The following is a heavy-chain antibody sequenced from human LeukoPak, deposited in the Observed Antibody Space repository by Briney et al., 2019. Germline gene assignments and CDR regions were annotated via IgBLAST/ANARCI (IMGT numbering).Heavy chain of an antibody. CDR3: ARGRGIGA. Sequence: HPGGSLRLSYAASGFTFRSFWMTWVRQAPGKGLEWVANIREDGSEKYYVDSVNGRFTISRDNAKNSLSLQMNSLRAEDMGVYYCARGRGIGAWGQGTTVTVSS. J-gene: IGHJ6*02. CDR1: GFTFRSFW. V-gene: IGHV3-7*01. CDR2: IREDGSEK.